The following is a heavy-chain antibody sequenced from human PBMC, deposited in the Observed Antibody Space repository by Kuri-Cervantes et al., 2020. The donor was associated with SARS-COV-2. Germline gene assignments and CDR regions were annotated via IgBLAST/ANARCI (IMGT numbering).Heavy chain of an antibody. CDR1: GYSISSGYY. J-gene: IGHJ2*01. D-gene: IGHD3-16*02. CDR2: IYHSGST. V-gene: IGHV4-38-2*02. CDR3: ARGLSDTYDYVWGSYRYTGGRYFDL. Sequence: SETLSLTCTVSGYSISSGYYWGWIRQPPGKGLEWIGSIYHSGSTYHNPSLNSRITMSVDASKNQFSLKLTSVTAADTAVYYCARGLSDTYDYVWGSYRYTGGRYFDLWGRGTLVTVSS.